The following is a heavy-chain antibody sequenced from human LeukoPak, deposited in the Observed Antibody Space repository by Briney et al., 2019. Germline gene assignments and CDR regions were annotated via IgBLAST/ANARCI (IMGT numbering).Heavy chain of an antibody. CDR3: AKDETVGATAEYFQH. J-gene: IGHJ1*01. V-gene: IGHV3-23*01. D-gene: IGHD1-26*01. CDR1: GFTFSSYA. Sequence: GGSLRLSCAASGFTFSSYATSWVRQAPGKGLEWVSAISGSGGSTYYADSVKGRFTISRDNSKNTQYLQMNSLRAEDTAVYYCAKDETVGATAEYFQHWGQGTLVTVSS. CDR2: ISGSGGST.